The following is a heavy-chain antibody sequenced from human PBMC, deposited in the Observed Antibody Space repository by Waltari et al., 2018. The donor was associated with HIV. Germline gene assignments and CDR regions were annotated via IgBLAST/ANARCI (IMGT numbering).Heavy chain of an antibody. J-gene: IGHJ6*02. CDR3: ASGHHHIVVVPAAMDSSSWDYGMDV. V-gene: IGHV4-31*03. CDR2: IYYSRTT. D-gene: IGHD2-2*01. CDR1: GGSISSGGYY. Sequence: QVQLQESSPGLVKPSQTLSLTCTVSGGSISSGGYYWSWISQHPGKGLEWIGYIYYSRTTYHNPSLMSRVTISVDTSKNQFSLKLSSVTAADTAVYYCASGHHHIVVVPAAMDSSSWDYGMDVWGQGTTVTVSS.